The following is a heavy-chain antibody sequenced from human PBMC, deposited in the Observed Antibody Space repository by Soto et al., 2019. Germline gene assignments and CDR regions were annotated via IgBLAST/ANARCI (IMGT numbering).Heavy chain of an antibody. CDR2: INAGNGNT. V-gene: IGHV1-3*01. J-gene: IGHJ5*02. CDR3: ARTDFWSDYAPPLIWFDP. CDR1: GYTFTSYA. D-gene: IGHD3-3*01. Sequence: GASVKVSCKASGYTFTSYAMHWVRQAPGQRLEWMGWINAGNGNTKYSQKFQGRVTITRDTSASTAYMELSSLRSEDTAVYYCARTDFWSDYAPPLIWFDPWGQGTLVTVSS.